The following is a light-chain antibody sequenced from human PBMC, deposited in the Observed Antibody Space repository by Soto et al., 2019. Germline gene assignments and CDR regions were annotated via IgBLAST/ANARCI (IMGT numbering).Light chain of an antibody. CDR2: DIS. CDR3: QQYNSWPLT. J-gene: IGKJ4*01. CDR1: QSVGNF. V-gene: IGKV3D-15*01. Sequence: EIVLTQSPASLSLSPGERSTLSCRASQSVGNFLAWYQHKFGQDTRLLIYDISTRATGIPSRFSGSGSGTEFTLTIRSLQSEDLAVYYCQQYNSWPLTVGGGTKVELK.